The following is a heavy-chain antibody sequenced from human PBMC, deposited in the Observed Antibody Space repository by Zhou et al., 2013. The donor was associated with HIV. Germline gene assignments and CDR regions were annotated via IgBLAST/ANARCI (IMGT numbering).Heavy chain of an antibody. CDR1: GGPVNDYV. D-gene: IGHD2-15*01. J-gene: IGHJ6*02. CDR3: AMRTTCSDGSCYSYLMDV. CDR2: IIPIFGTT. Sequence: QVQLVQSGAEVKKSGSSVKVSCKTSGGPVNDYVITWVRQAPGQGLEWMGGIIPIFGTTNYAQKFQGRITITTDESTSTGYMELSSLKSEDTAVYYCAMRTTCSDGSCYSYLMDVWGQGTTVTVSS. V-gene: IGHV1-69*05.